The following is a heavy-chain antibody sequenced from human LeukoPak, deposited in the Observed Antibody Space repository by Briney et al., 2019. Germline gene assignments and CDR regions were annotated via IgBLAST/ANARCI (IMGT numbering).Heavy chain of an antibody. D-gene: IGHD6-19*01. CDR1: GFTFSSYG. V-gene: IGHV3-30*03. Sequence: PGRSLRLSCAASGFTFSSYGTHWVRQAPGKGLEWVAVISYDGSNKYYADSVKGRFTISRDNSKNTLYLQMNSLRAEDTAVYYCAISPVAGTGWFDYWGQGTLVTVSS. CDR3: AISPVAGTGWFDY. J-gene: IGHJ4*02. CDR2: ISYDGSNK.